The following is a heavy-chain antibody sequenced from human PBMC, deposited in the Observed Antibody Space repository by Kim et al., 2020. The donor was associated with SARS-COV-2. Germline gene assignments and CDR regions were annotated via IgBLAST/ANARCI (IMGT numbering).Heavy chain of an antibody. CDR3: AKVYNNNHYRDWYFDL. Sequence: GGSLRLSCAASGFTFSSYWMHWVRQAPGEGLVWVSRLNGDGSSANYADSVKGRFTISRDNAKNMLYMQMNSLRAEDTAVYYCAKVYNNNHYRDWYFDLWG. D-gene: IGHD3-10*01. CDR2: LNGDGSSA. CDR1: GFTFSSYW. J-gene: IGHJ2*01. V-gene: IGHV3-74*01.